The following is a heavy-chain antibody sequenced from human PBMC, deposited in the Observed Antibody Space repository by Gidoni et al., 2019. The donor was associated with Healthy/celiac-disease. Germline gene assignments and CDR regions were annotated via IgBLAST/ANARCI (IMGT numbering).Heavy chain of an antibody. CDR3: ARDAYYYDSSGYYPPPFDY. J-gene: IGHJ4*02. CDR1: GGSISRSSYY. Sequence: QLQLQESGPGLVKPAETLSLTCTVSGGSISRSSYYWGWIRQPPGKGLEWFGSIYYSGSTYYNPSLKSRVTISVDTSKNQFSLKLSSVTAADTAVYYCARDAYYYDSSGYYPPPFDYWGQGTLVTVSS. CDR2: IYYSGST. D-gene: IGHD3-22*01. V-gene: IGHV4-39*07.